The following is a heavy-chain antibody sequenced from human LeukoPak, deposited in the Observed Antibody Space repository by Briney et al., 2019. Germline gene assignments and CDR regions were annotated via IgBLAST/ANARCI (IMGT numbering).Heavy chain of an antibody. V-gene: IGHV4-39*01. CDR1: GGSISSSSYY. CDR3: ARQKSRDIVVVVAARGYNWFDP. D-gene: IGHD2-15*01. J-gene: IGHJ5*02. CDR2: IYYSGST. Sequence: SETLSLTCTVSGGSISSSSYYWGWIRQPPGKELEWIGSIYYSGSTYYNPSLKSRVTISVDTSKNQFSLMLSSVTAADTAVYYCARQKSRDIVVVVAARGYNWFDPWGQGTLVTVSS.